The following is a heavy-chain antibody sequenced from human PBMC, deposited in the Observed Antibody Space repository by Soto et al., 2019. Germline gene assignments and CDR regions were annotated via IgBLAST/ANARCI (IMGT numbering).Heavy chain of an antibody. CDR1: GFTFSTYW. J-gene: IGHJ6*03. CDR3: AGVNKEDYNYYYYMDA. V-gene: IGHV3-74*01. Sequence: HPGGSLRLSCAASGFTFSTYWMHWVRQAPGEGLVWVSRINSDESSTNYADSVKGRFIISRDNAKNTLYLQMNSLRAEDTAVYYCAGVNKEDYNYYYYMDAWGKGTTVTVSS. CDR2: INSDESST.